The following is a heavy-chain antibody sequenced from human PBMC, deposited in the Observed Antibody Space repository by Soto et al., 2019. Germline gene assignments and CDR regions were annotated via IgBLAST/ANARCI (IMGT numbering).Heavy chain of an antibody. Sequence: EVQLVESGGGLVKPGGSLRLSCAASGFTFSSYSMNWVRQAPGKGLEWVSSISSSSSYIYYADSVKGRFTISRDNAKNSLYLQMNSLRAEDTAVYYCARDYGYDFWSGYYATSGWYFDLWGRGTLATVSS. CDR2: ISSSSSYI. CDR3: ARDYGYDFWSGYYATSGWYFDL. CDR1: GFTFSSYS. V-gene: IGHV3-21*01. J-gene: IGHJ2*01. D-gene: IGHD3-3*01.